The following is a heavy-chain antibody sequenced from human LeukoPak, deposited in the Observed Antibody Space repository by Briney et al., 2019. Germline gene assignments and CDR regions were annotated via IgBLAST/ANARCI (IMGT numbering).Heavy chain of an antibody. CDR1: GFTFSSYT. J-gene: IGHJ4*02. D-gene: IGHD6-19*01. CDR3: AREGYSSGEHY. V-gene: IGHV3-21*04. Sequence: PGGSLRLSCAASGFTFSSYTMNWVRQAPGKGLEWVSSISSSSTHIYYADSVKGRFTISRDNAKNSLYLQMNSLRAEDTAVYYCAREGYSSGEHYWGQGTLVTVSS. CDR2: ISSSSTHI.